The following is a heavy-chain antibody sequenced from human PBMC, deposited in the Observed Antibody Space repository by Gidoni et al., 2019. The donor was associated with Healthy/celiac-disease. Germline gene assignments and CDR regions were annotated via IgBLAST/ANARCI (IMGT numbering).Heavy chain of an antibody. CDR3: AGTESVKRYCSGGSCYYGRYYYYGMDV. V-gene: IGHV1-69*06. Sequence: EVKKPGSSVQVSCKASGGTFSSYAISCVRQAPGQGLEWMGGIIPIFGTANYAQKFQGRVTITADKSTSTAYMELSSLRSEDTAVYYCAGTESVKRYCSGGSCYYGRYYYYGMDVWGQGTTVTVSS. CDR1: GGTFSSYA. D-gene: IGHD2-15*01. J-gene: IGHJ6*02. CDR2: IIPIFGTA.